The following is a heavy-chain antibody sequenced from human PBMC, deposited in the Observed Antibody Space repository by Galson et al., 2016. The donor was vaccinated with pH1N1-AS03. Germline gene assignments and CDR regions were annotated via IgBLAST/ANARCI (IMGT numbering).Heavy chain of an antibody. V-gene: IGHV3-11*01. D-gene: IGHD4-23*01. CDR2: MSGSAITI. J-gene: IGHJ3*01. CDR1: GSAFSDYF. Sequence: SLRLSCAASGSAFSDYFMSWIRQAPGKGLEWVSSMSGSAITIYYTDSVKGRFTISRDNPKNSLFLQMNNLRGEDTAVYYCARLRWSNFGDAFDLWGQGTMVTVSS. CDR3: ARLRWSNFGDAFDL.